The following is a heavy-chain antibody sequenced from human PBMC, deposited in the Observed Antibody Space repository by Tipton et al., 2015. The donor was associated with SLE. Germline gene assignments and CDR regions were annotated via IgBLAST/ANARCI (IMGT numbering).Heavy chain of an antibody. V-gene: IGHV4-39*07. Sequence: GLVKPSETLSLTCTVSGGSLSRSSYYWGWIRQPPGKGLEWIGNIYYTGSTYYNPSLKRRVTISIDTSKNQFSLKLTSVTAADTAVYYCARTGGYCSGSSCYFDYWGQGALVTVSS. D-gene: IGHD2-15*01. CDR2: IYYTGST. J-gene: IGHJ4*02. CDR3: ARTGGYCSGSSCYFDY. CDR1: GGSLSRSSYY.